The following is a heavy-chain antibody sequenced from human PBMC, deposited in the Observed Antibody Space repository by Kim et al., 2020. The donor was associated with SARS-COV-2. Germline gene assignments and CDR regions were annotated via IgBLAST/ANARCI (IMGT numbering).Heavy chain of an antibody. D-gene: IGHD6-13*01. J-gene: IGHJ5*02. CDR2: MNPNSGNT. CDR3: ARVYGSSWTTQNWFDP. CDR1: GYTFTSYD. Sequence: ASVKVSCKASGYTFTSYDINWVRQATGQGLEWMGWMNPNSGNTGYAQKFQGRVTMTRNTSISTAYMELSSLRSEDTAVYYCARVYGSSWTTQNWFDPWGQGTLVTVSS. V-gene: IGHV1-8*01.